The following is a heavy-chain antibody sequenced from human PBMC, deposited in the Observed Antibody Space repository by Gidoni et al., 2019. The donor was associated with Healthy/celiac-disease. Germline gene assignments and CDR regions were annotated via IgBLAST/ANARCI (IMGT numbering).Heavy chain of an antibody. CDR3: ARARSTLGYCSGGSCYSLRYFDL. J-gene: IGHJ2*01. D-gene: IGHD2-15*01. Sequence: QVQLQESGPGLVKPSQTLSLTCAVSGGSISSGGYYWSWIRQPPGKGLEWIGYIYYSGSTYYNPSLKSRVTISVDTSKNQFSLKLSSVTAADTAVYYCARARSTLGYCSGGSCYSLRYFDLWGRGTLVTVSS. V-gene: IGHV4-30-4*01. CDR1: GGSISSGGYY. CDR2: IYYSGST.